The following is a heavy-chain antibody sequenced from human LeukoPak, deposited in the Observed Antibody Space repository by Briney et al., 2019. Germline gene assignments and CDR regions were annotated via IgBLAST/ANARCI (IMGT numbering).Heavy chain of an antibody. CDR3: ARVYRRDGLNFDGFDI. J-gene: IGHJ3*02. Sequence: SETLSLTCTVSSTSVTSHHWAWIRQPAGKGLEWIGRVYSSGSANYSPSLKSRVIISIDTSKNQFSLRLSSVTAADTAVYYCARVYRRDGLNFDGFDIWGQGTMVTVS. V-gene: IGHV4-4*07. D-gene: IGHD5-24*01. CDR2: VYSSGSA. CDR1: STSVTSHH.